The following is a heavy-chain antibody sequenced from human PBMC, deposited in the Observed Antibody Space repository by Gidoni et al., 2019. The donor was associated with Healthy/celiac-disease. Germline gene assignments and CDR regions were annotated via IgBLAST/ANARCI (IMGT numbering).Heavy chain of an antibody. CDR1: GFTFSSYA. Sequence: QVQLVESGGGVVQPGRSLPLSCAASGFTFSSYAMHWVRQAPGKGLEWVAVISYDGSNKYYADSVKGRFTISRDNSKNTLYLQMNSLRAEDTAVYYCARGSATTSGYIDYWGQGTLVTVSS. CDR3: ARGSATTSGYIDY. CDR2: ISYDGSNK. J-gene: IGHJ4*02. V-gene: IGHV3-30-3*01. D-gene: IGHD3-22*01.